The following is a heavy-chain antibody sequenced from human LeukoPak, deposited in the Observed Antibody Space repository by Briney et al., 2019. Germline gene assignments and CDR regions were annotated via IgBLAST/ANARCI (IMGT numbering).Heavy chain of an antibody. CDR2: IYYSGST. CDR3: ARANSSGWYVDY. CDR1: GGSISSSSYY. V-gene: IGHV4-39*07. J-gene: IGHJ4*02. D-gene: IGHD6-19*01. Sequence: SETLSLTCTVSGGSISSSSYYWGWIRQPPGKGLEWIGSIYYSGSTYYSPSLKSRVTISVDTSKNQFSLKLSSVTAADTAVYYCARANSSGWYVDYWGQGTLVTVSS.